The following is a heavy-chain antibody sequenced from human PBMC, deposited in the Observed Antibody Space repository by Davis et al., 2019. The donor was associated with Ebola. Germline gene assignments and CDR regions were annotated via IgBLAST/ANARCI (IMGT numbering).Heavy chain of an antibody. J-gene: IGHJ4*02. CDR1: GYSFTTYW. V-gene: IGHV5-51*01. CDR3: AKQIGYSSAWYPDY. D-gene: IGHD6-13*01. Sequence: GESLKISCKASGYSFTTYWIVWVRQMPGKGLEWMGSIYPGHSYTKYSPSFQGQVTFSVDKSISTAYLQWSSLKASDTAIYYCAKQIGYSSAWYPDYWGQGTLVTVSS. CDR2: IYPGHSYT.